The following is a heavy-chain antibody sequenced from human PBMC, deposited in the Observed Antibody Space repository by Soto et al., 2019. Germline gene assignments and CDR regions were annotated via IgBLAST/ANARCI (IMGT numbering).Heavy chain of an antibody. V-gene: IGHV5-51*01. CDR2: IYPGDSDT. Sequence: GESLKISCKGSGYSFTSYWIGWVRQMPGKGLEWMGIIYPGDSDTRDSPSLQGQVTISADKSISTAYLQWSSLKASDTAMYYCARTSAAGKYYYGMDVWGQGNTVTVSS. CDR1: GYSFTSYW. D-gene: IGHD6-13*01. J-gene: IGHJ6*02. CDR3: ARTSAAGKYYYGMDV.